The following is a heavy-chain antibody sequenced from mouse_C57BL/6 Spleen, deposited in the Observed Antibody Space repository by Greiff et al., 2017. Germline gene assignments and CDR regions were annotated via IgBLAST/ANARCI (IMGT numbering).Heavy chain of an antibody. V-gene: IGHV1-55*01. CDR3: ASYYYYGLYFDY. D-gene: IGHD1-1*01. J-gene: IGHJ2*01. CDR1: GYIFTSYW. CDR2: IYPGSGST. Sequence: QVQLQQPGAELVKPGASVKMSCKASGYIFTSYWITWVKQRPGQGLEWIGDIYPGSGSTNYNEKFKSKATLTVDTSSSTAYMQLSSLTSEDSAVYYCASYYYYGLYFDYWGQGTTLTVSS.